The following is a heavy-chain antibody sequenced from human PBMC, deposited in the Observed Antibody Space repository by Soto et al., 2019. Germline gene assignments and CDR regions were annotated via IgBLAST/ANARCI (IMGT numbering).Heavy chain of an antibody. J-gene: IGHJ5*02. D-gene: IGHD3-10*01. V-gene: IGHV3-21*01. CDR2: TSSSSSYI. CDR3: ARDRARTNYYGSGSYRNWFDP. Sequence: PGVSLRLSYAASGFTFSSYSMNWVRHAPGKGLECVSSTSSSSSYIYYADSVKGRFTISRDNAKNSLYLQMNSLRAEDTAVYYCARDRARTNYYGSGSYRNWFDPWGQGTLVTVSS. CDR1: GFTFSSYS.